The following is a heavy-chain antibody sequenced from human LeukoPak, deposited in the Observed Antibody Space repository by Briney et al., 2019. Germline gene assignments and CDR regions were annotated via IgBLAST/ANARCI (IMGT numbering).Heavy chain of an antibody. J-gene: IGHJ4*02. D-gene: IGHD3-10*01. V-gene: IGHV1-8*01. Sequence: VASVKVSFKASGYTFTSYDINWVRQATGQGLEWMGWMNPNSGNTGYAQKFQGRVTMTRNTSISTAYMELSSLRSEDTAVYYCARGVMVRGVTLDYWGQGTLVTVSS. CDR1: GYTFTSYD. CDR2: MNPNSGNT. CDR3: ARGVMVRGVTLDY.